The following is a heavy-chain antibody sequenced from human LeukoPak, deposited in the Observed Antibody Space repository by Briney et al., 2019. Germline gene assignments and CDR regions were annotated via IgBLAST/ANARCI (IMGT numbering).Heavy chain of an antibody. Sequence: GGSLRLSCAASGFTFNSYAMHWVRQAPGKGLEYVSAISSNGGSTYYANSVKGRFTISRDNSKNTLYLQMGSLRAEDMAVYYCARAGGIDYYYYYGMDVWGQGTTVTVSS. D-gene: IGHD1-14*01. CDR3: ARAGGIDYYYYYGMDV. CDR1: GFTFNSYA. CDR2: ISSNGGST. V-gene: IGHV3-64*01. J-gene: IGHJ6*02.